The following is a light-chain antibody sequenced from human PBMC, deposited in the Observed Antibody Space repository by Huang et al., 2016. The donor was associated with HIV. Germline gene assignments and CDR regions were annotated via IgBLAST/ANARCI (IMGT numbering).Light chain of an antibody. CDR2: KIS. CDR3: QYGET. CDR1: QNISSW. J-gene: IGKJ1*01. Sequence: DIQMTQSPSTLSAFVGDRLTTTCRASQNISSWLAWYQQKPGKAPRLLIYKISSLESWVPSWFSGSGSETEFTLTISSLQPDDIGTYYCQYGETFGQGSKAEVK. V-gene: IGKV1-5*03.